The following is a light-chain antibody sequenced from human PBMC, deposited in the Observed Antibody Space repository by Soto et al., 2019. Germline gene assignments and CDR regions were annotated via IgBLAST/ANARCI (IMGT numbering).Light chain of an antibody. CDR2: EVS. J-gene: IGLJ1*01. CDR3: SSYAGSKGV. CDR1: SGYVGTYNY. Sequence: QSVLAQPASVSGSPGQSITISCTGASGYVGTYNYVSWYQQHPGKAPKLMIYEVSKRPSGVPDRFSGSKSGNTASLTISGLQAEDEADYYCSSYAGSKGVFGTGTKVTVL. V-gene: IGLV2-8*01.